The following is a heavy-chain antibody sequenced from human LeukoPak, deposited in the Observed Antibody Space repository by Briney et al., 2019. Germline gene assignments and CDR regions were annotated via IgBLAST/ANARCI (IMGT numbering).Heavy chain of an antibody. Sequence: SGGSLRLSRAASGFTLSNNAMSWVRQAPGKGLEWVSALGSDGGTYYADSVKGRFTISRDNSKNTLYLEMNRLRSEDTAAYYCAKDILNWEFDYWGQGTLVTVSS. CDR1: GFTLSNNA. V-gene: IGHV3-23*01. CDR3: AKDILNWEFDY. J-gene: IGHJ4*02. CDR2: LGSDGGT. D-gene: IGHD7-27*01.